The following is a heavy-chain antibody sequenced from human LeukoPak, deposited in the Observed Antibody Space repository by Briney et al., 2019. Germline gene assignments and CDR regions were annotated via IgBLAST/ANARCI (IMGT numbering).Heavy chain of an antibody. Sequence: ASVKVSCKASGYTVTVHCIHWVRQAPGQGLEWMGWINPNSGGTNYAQKFQGRVTMTRDTSISTAYMELSRLRSDDTAVYYCARGYPLSTTAAGTYFQHWGQGTLVTVSS. D-gene: IGHD6-13*01. CDR2: INPNSGGT. CDR3: ARGYPLSTTAAGTYFQH. CDR1: GYTVTVHC. V-gene: IGHV1-2*02. J-gene: IGHJ1*01.